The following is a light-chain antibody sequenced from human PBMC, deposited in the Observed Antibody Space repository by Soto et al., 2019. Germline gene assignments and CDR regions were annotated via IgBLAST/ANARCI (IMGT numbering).Light chain of an antibody. CDR2: EGS. Sequence: QSALTQPASVSGSPGQSITISCTGTSSDVGNYNLVSWYQQHPGKAPKLMIYEGSKRPSGLSNRFSGPKSGNTASLTISGLQAEDEADYYCCSYATSSTYVFGTGTKVTV. CDR1: SSDVGNYNL. CDR3: CSYATSSTYV. V-gene: IGLV2-23*01. J-gene: IGLJ1*01.